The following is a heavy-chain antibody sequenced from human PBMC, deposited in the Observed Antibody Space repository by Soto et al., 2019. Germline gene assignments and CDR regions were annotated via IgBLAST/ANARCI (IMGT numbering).Heavy chain of an antibody. J-gene: IGHJ3*02. Sequence: QLHLVQSGAVVKKPGASVTVSCSASGYPVTAYYMHWVGQAPGRGLEWMGGINPATGAAKYTQTFQGRVTMTRDTSTSTVFMELSGLTSEDPAVFYCARGGGVGVAGSAAFDMWGQGTLVTVSS. V-gene: IGHV1-2*02. CDR3: ARGGGVGVAGSAAFDM. CDR1: GYPVTAYY. CDR2: INPATGAA. D-gene: IGHD3-3*01.